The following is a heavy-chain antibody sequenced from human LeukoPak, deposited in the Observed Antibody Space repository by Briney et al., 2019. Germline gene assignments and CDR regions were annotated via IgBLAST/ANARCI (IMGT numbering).Heavy chain of an antibody. D-gene: IGHD3-16*01. CDR2: ISYDGSNK. J-gene: IGHJ3*01. CDR1: GFTFSSYW. CDR3: VYETGEVGQGGFEF. V-gene: IGHV3-30*18. Sequence: PGGSLRLSCAASGFTFSSYWMSWVRQAPGKGLEWVAVISYDGSNKYYADSVKGRFTISRDNSKNTLFLQMNSLRLEDTAIYYCVYETGEVGQGGFEFWGQGTRVTVS.